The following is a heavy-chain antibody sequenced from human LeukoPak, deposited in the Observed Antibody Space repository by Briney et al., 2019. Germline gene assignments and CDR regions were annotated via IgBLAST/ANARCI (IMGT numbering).Heavy chain of an antibody. CDR1: GLTFSGYD. V-gene: IGHV3-30*03. J-gene: IGHJ4*02. CDR3: AALSSLSDY. D-gene: IGHD2/OR15-2a*01. Sequence: GGSLRLSCAASGLTFSGYDMHWVRQAPGKGLEWVAVISYDGSNKYYADSVKGRFTISRDNSKNTLYLQMNSLRAEDTAVYYCAALSSLSDYWGQGTLVTVSS. CDR2: ISYDGSNK.